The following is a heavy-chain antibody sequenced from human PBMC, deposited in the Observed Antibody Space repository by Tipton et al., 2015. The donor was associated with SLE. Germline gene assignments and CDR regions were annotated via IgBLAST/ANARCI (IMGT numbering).Heavy chain of an antibody. CDR1: GGSLSGYY. D-gene: IGHD3-22*01. CDR3: ARDLVTMMSPNGFDI. Sequence: TLSLTCAVYGGSLSGYYWSWIRQPPGKGLEWIGEINHSGSTTYKPSLRSRVTISVDTSKNHLSLKLTSVAAADTAVYYCARDLVTMMSPNGFDIWGQGTIVTVSS. J-gene: IGHJ3*02. CDR2: INHSGST. V-gene: IGHV4-34*01.